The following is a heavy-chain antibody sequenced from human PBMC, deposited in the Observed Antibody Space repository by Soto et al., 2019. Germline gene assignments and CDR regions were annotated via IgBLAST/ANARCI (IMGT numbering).Heavy chain of an antibody. CDR2: IIPIFDTA. CDR1: GGTFSSYA. V-gene: IGHV1-69*13. J-gene: IGHJ5*02. Sequence: SVKVSCKASGGTFSSYAISWVLQAPGQGLEWMGGIIPIFDTANYAQKFQGRVTITADESTSTAYMELSSLRSEDTAVYYCARTRIVGVSSNWFDPWGQGTLVTVSS. CDR3: ARTRIVGVSSNWFDP. D-gene: IGHD1-26*01.